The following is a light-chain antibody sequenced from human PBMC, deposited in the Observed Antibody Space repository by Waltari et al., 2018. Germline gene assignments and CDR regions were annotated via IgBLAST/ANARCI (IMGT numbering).Light chain of an antibody. V-gene: IGKV3-15*01. J-gene: IGKJ4*01. Sequence: EIVVTQSPATLSVSPVERVTLSCRASQNVGTSLAWYQQKPGQTPRLLILGAYSRASGVPARVSGKGFGTDFPLAISSLQSGDFAVYYCQQYGDWPRHSFGGGTKVQIE. CDR3: QQYGDWPRHS. CDR2: GAY. CDR1: QNVGTS.